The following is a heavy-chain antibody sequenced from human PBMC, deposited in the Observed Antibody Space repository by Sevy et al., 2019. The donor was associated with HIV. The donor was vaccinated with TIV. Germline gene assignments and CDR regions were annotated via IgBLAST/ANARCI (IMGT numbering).Heavy chain of an antibody. CDR3: ARAPSYYDTSGYYFDY. Sequence: GGSLRLSCAASGFTFSYYTMNWVRQTPGKGLEWVSSISSRGSYIYYADSVKGRFTISRDNVKNSLYLQMNSPRAEDTAVYYCARAPSYYDTSGYYFDYWGQGTLVTVSS. V-gene: IGHV3-21*06. CDR2: ISSRGSYI. CDR1: GFTFSYYT. D-gene: IGHD3-22*01. J-gene: IGHJ4*02.